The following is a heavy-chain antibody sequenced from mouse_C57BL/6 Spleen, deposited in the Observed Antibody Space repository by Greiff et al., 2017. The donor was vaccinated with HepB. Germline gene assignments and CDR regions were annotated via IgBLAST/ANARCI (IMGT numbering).Heavy chain of an antibody. CDR3: ASRHYGSSYPVYYAMDY. V-gene: IGHV1-72*01. D-gene: IGHD1-1*01. CDR2: IDPNSGGT. J-gene: IGHJ4*01. Sequence: QVQLQQPGAELVKPGASVKLSCKASGYTFTSYWMHWVKQRPGRGLEWIGRIDPNSGGTKYNEKFKSKATLTVDKPSSTAYMQLSSLTSEDSAVYYWASRHYGSSYPVYYAMDYWGQGTSVTVSS. CDR1: GYTFTSYW.